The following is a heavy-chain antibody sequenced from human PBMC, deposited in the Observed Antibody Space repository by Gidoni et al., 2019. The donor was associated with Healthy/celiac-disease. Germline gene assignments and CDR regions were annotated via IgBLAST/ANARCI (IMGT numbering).Heavy chain of an antibody. D-gene: IGHD3-22*01. CDR2: IYSGGST. J-gene: IGHJ4*02. CDR1: GFTVSSNY. Sequence: EVQLVVSGGGLVQPGGSLRLSCAASGFTVSSNYMGWVRQAPGKGLEWVSVIYSGGSTYYADSVKGRFTISRDNSKNTLYLQMNSLRAEDTAVYYCARDRRYYDSSGYMFDYWGQGTLVTVSS. V-gene: IGHV3-66*01. CDR3: ARDRRYYDSSGYMFDY.